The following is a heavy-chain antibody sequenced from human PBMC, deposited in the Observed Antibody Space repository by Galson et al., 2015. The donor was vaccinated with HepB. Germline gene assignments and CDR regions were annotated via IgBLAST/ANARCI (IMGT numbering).Heavy chain of an antibody. CDR2: IYYSGST. CDR1: GGSIRSYY. J-gene: IGHJ6*02. CDR3: ARESGGSSSSLDLSRTHYGMDV. D-gene: IGHD6-6*01. V-gene: IGHV4-59*01. Sequence: LSLTCPVSGGSIRSYYWSWIRQPPGTGLEWIGYIYYSGSTNYNPSLKSRVTISVDTSKNQFSLNLSSVTAADTAVYYCARESGGSSSSLDLSRTHYGMDVWGQGTTVTVSS.